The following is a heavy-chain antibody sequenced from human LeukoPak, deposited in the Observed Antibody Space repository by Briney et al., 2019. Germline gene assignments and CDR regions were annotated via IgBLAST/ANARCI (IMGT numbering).Heavy chain of an antibody. D-gene: IGHD5-24*01. CDR3: ARGREMATIHDAFDI. Sequence: GGSLRLSCAASGFTFSTYAMNWVRQAPGKGLQWVSTISGSGDSTYYADSVKGRFTISRDNSKNTLYLQMNSLRAEDTAVYYCARGREMATIHDAFDIWGQGTMVTVSS. J-gene: IGHJ3*02. V-gene: IGHV3-23*01. CDR2: ISGSGDST. CDR1: GFTFSTYA.